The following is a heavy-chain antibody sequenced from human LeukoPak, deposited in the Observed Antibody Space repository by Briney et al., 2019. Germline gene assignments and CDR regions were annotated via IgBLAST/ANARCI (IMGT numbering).Heavy chain of an antibody. D-gene: IGHD3-3*01. Sequence: ASVKVSCKASGYTFTSYGISWVRQAPGQGLEWMGWISAYNGNTNYAQKLQGRVTMTTDTSTSTAYMELRSLRSDDTAVYYCAGAPTDLEWLTLDYWGQGTLVTVSS. J-gene: IGHJ4*02. CDR2: ISAYNGNT. V-gene: IGHV1-18*01. CDR3: AGAPTDLEWLTLDY. CDR1: GYTFTSYG.